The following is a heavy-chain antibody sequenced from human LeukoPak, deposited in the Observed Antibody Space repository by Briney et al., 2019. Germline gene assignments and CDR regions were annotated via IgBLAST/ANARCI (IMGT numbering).Heavy chain of an antibody. CDR2: IYYSGST. CDR1: GGSVSSYY. D-gene: IGHD2-2*01. J-gene: IGHJ4*02. Sequence: PSETLSLTCTVSGGSVSSYYWSWIRQPPGKGLEWIGYIYYSGSTNYNPSLKSRVTISVDKSKNQFSLKLSSVTAADTAVYYCARSAEYCSSTSCYGGLDYWGQGTLVTVSS. V-gene: IGHV4-59*02. CDR3: ARSAEYCSSTSCYGGLDY.